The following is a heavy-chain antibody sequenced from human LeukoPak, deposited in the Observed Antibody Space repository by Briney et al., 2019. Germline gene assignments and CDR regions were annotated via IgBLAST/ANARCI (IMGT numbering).Heavy chain of an antibody. D-gene: IGHD3-9*01. CDR3: ARPSRYHNYFDY. CDR1: GDTFTSKG. Sequence: ASVKVSCKASGDTFTSKGFTWVRQAPGQGLEWMGWIGAYSGNTNYAQKFQGRVTMTTDTSKTTVYIELRSLRSDDTAVYYCARPSRYHNYFDYWGQGTLVTVSS. V-gene: IGHV1-18*01. J-gene: IGHJ4*02. CDR2: IGAYSGNT.